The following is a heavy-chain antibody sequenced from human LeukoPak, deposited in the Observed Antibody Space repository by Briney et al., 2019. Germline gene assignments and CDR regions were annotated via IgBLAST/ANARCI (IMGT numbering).Heavy chain of an antibody. J-gene: IGHJ6*02. D-gene: IGHD2-2*01. CDR2: ISGYNGNT. V-gene: IGHV1-18*01. CDR1: GYPFTNYG. CDR3: ARLYQLPNFYYYGMDV. Sequence: ASVKVSCKAPGYPFTNYGISWVRQAPGQGLEWMGWISGYNGNTNHAQKLQGRLTMTTDTSTATAYMELRSLRSDDTAVYYCARLYQLPNFYYYGMDVWGQGTTVTVSS.